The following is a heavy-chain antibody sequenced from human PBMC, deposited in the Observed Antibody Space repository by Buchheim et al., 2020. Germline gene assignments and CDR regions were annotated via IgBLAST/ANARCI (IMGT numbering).Heavy chain of an antibody. CDR3: ARANRNGFDWYFDL. Sequence: QVQLVQSGAEVKKPGASVKVSCKASGYTLTSYYMHWVRQAPGQGLEWMGIMNPSDGSSSYAQSFQGRVAMTRDTSSNTVYIDLSSLRSEDTAVYYCARANRNGFDWYFDLWGRGTL. CDR2: MNPSDGSS. CDR1: GYTLTSYY. D-gene: IGHD5-24*01. V-gene: IGHV1-46*03. J-gene: IGHJ2*01.